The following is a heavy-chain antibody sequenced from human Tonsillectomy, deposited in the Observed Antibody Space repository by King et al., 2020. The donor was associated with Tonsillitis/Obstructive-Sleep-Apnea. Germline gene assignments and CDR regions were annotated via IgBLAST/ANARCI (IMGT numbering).Heavy chain of an antibody. CDR1: GYSFINYW. CDR2: IDPSDSYI. CDR3: ARYYYYDTGGYYY. J-gene: IGHJ4*02. Sequence: VQLVESGAEVKKPGESVKISCKASGYSFINYWITWVRQMPGKGLEWVGRIDPSDSYINYSPSFQGHVTISADKSISTAYLQWSSLKASDTAMYYCARYYYYDTGGYYYWGQGTLVTVSS. V-gene: IGHV5-10-1*03. D-gene: IGHD3-22*01.